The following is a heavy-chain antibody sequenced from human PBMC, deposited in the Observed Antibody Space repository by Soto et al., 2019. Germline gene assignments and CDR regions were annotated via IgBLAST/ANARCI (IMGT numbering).Heavy chain of an antibody. J-gene: IGHJ4*02. CDR1: GYTFTSYG. V-gene: IGHV1-2*04. CDR2: INPNSGGT. Sequence: ASMKVSCKASGYTFTSYGISWVRQALGQGLEWMGWINPNSGGTNYAQKFQGWVTMTRDTSISTAYMELSRLRSDDTAVYYCAREEYSSSSGIDYWGQGTLVTVSS. CDR3: AREEYSSSSGIDY. D-gene: IGHD6-6*01.